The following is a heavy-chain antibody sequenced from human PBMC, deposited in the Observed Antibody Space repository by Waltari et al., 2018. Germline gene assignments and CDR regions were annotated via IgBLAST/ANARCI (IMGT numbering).Heavy chain of an antibody. CDR3: ATAARRRDVGDLS. CDR1: GFPFSSYS. V-gene: IGHV3-48*01. J-gene: IGHJ4*02. D-gene: IGHD3-16*02. CDR2: ISGSSSTI. Sequence: EVQLVESGGGLVQPGGSLRLSCGVSGFPFSSYSMNWVRQAPGKGLEWVSYISGSSSTIYYADSVKGRFTISRDNAKNSMHLQMSSLRAEDTAVYYCATAARRRDVGDLSWGQGTLVTVSS.